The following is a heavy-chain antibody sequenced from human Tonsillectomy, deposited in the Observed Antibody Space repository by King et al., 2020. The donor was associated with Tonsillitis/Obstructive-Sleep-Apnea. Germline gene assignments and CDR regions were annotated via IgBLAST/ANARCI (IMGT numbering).Heavy chain of an antibody. CDR2: IYYSGST. V-gene: IGHV4-59*08. CDR1: GGSISSYY. Sequence: QLQESGPGLVKPSETLSLTCTVSGGSISSYYWSWIRQPPGKGLEWIGYIYYSGSTNYNPSLKSRVTISVDTSKNQLSLKLSSVTAADTAVYYCARLTIFGVVGMDVWGQGTTVTVSS. CDR3: ARLTIFGVVGMDV. D-gene: IGHD3-3*01. J-gene: IGHJ6*02.